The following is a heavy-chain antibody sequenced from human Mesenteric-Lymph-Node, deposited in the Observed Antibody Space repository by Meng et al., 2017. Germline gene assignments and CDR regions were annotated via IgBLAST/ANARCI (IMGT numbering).Heavy chain of an antibody. D-gene: IGHD3-22*01. V-gene: IGHV3-11*01. Sequence: GHWLGAGGGLVKPGGSLRLAGAASGFTFIDYYMSWFRQAPGKGLAWVSYISSSCSTIYYADSVKGRFTISRDNAKNSLYLQMNSLRAEDTAVYYCARGGSGYFDYWGQGTLVTVSS. CDR3: ARGGSGYFDY. J-gene: IGHJ4*02. CDR1: GFTFIDYY. CDR2: ISSSCSTI.